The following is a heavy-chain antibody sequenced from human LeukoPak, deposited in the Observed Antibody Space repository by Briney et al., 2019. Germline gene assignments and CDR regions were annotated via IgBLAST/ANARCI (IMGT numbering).Heavy chain of an antibody. CDR3: ARPPTYYYDSSGYYPFDY. CDR2: IYTSGST. V-gene: IGHV4-61*02. Sequence: SQTLSLTCTVSGGSISSGSYYWSWIRQPAGKGLEWIGRIYTSGSTNYNPSLKSRVTISVDTSKNQFSLKLSSVTAADTAVYYCARPPTYYYDSSGYYPFDYGGQGTLVTVSS. J-gene: IGHJ4*02. CDR1: GGSISSGSYY. D-gene: IGHD3-22*01.